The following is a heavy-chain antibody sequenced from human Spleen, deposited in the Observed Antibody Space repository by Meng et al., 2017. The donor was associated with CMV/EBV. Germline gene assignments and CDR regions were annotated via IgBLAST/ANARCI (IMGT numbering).Heavy chain of an antibody. J-gene: IGHJ3*02. V-gene: IGHV3-11*01. CDR2: ISSSGSTI. CDR3: ARGLAAAGDAFDI. CDR1: GFTFSDYY. Sequence: GESLKISCAASGFTFSDYYMSWIRQAPGKGLEWVSYISSSGSTIYYADSVKGRFTISRDNAKNSLYLQMNSLRAEDTAVYYCARGLAAAGDAFDIWGQGTMVTVSS. D-gene: IGHD6-13*01.